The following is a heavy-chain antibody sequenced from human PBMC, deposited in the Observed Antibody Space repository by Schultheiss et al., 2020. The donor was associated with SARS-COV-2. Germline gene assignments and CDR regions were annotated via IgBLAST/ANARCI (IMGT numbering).Heavy chain of an antibody. Sequence: SETLSLTCTVSGGSISSVGYYWSWIRHHPGKGLEWIGEINHSGSTNYNPSLKSRVTISVDTSKNQFSLKLSSVTAADTAVYYCARGPNPATPDYWGQGTLVTVSS. V-gene: IGHV4-61*08. J-gene: IGHJ4*02. D-gene: IGHD2-2*01. CDR3: ARGPNPATPDY. CDR1: GGSISSVGYY. CDR2: INHSGST.